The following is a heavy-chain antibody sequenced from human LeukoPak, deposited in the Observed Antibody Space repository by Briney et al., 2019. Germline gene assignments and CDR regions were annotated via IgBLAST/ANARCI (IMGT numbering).Heavy chain of an antibody. V-gene: IGHV4-39*07. Sequence: PSETLSLTCTVSGGSISSSSYYWGWIRQPPGKGLEWIGSIYYSGSTYYNPSLKSRVTISVDTSKNQFSLKLSSVTAADTAVYYCASYGRGKLDYWGQGTLVTVSS. D-gene: IGHD3-16*01. CDR2: IYYSGST. CDR3: ASYGRGKLDY. J-gene: IGHJ4*02. CDR1: GGSISSSSYY.